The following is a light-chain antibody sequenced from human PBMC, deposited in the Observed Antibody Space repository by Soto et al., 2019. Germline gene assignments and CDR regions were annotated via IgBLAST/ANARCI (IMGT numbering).Light chain of an antibody. CDR2: DVS. V-gene: IGLV2-11*01. Sequence: QSALTQPRSVSGSPGQSVTISCTGTSSDVGGYKYVSWYQQHPGKAPKLMIYDVSNRPSGVPDRFSGSKSGNTASLTISGLQAEDEADYYCCSYAGSYTKVFGGGTKLTVL. CDR1: SSDVGGYKY. J-gene: IGLJ2*01. CDR3: CSYAGSYTKV.